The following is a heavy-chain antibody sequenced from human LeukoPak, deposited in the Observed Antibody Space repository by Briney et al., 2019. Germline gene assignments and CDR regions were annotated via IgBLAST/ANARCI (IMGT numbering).Heavy chain of an antibody. CDR1: GFTFSSYA. Sequence: GGSLRLSCAASGFTFSSYAMHLVRQAPGKGLEWVAVISYDGSNKYYADSVKGRFTISRDNSKNTLYLQMNSLRAEDTAVYYCARDLTTVYWGQGTLVTVSS. CDR3: ARDLTTVY. D-gene: IGHD4-17*01. V-gene: IGHV3-30-3*01. J-gene: IGHJ4*02. CDR2: ISYDGSNK.